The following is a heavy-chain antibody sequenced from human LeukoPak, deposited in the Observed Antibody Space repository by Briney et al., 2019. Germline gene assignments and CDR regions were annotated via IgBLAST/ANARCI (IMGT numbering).Heavy chain of an antibody. CDR1: GGSLSSYY. J-gene: IGHJ4*02. Sequence: PSETLSLTCMVSGGSLSSYYWSWIRQPAGKGLEWVGRIHTSGTSNYNPSLKSRLIMSVDTSKNQFSLKLTSVTATDTALYYCARSEPRNTWSHFDSWGQGTLVTVSS. V-gene: IGHV4-4*07. CDR3: ARSEPRNTWSHFDS. D-gene: IGHD1/OR15-1a*01. CDR2: IHTSGTS.